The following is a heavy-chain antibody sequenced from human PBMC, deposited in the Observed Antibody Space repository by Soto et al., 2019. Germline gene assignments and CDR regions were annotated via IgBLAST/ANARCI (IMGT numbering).Heavy chain of an antibody. CDR2: VFHTGTT. V-gene: IGHV4-4*02. J-gene: IGHJ4*02. Sequence: QVQLQESGPGLVKPSGTLSLTCAVSGDSVSSPYYWCWVRQPPGKGLEWIGEVFHTGTTSYNPSFRSRVTISMDKSNNQFSLDLRSVTAADTAVYYCARSAGWYAVHSWGPGTLVIVSS. CDR1: GDSVSSPYY. D-gene: IGHD6-19*01. CDR3: ARSAGWYAVHS.